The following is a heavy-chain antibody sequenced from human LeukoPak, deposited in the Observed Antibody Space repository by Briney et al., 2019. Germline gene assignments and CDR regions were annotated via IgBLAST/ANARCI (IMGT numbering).Heavy chain of an antibody. CDR3: ATDMSGYDSGLDY. CDR1: GYTFTGYY. Sequence: ASVKVSCKASGYTFTGYYMHWVRQAPGQGLEWMGWINPNSGGTNYAQKFQGRVTMTRDTSISTAYMELSRLRSEDTAVYYCATDMSGYDSGLDYWGQGTLVTVSS. J-gene: IGHJ4*02. CDR2: INPNSGGT. D-gene: IGHD5-12*01. V-gene: IGHV1-2*02.